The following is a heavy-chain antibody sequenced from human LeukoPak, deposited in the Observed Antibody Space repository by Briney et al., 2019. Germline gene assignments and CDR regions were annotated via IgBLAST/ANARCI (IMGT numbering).Heavy chain of an antibody. CDR1: GFTFSSYA. CDR2: VSGSGGST. V-gene: IGHV3-23*01. CDR3: AKSSYYDSSGYYREYYFDY. J-gene: IGHJ4*02. Sequence: PGGSLRLFCAASGFTFSSYAMSWVRQAPGKGLEWVSSVSGSGGSTYYADSVKGRFTISRDNSKSTLFLQMNSLRAEDTAVYYCAKSSYYDSSGYYREYYFDYWGQGTLVTVSS. D-gene: IGHD3-22*01.